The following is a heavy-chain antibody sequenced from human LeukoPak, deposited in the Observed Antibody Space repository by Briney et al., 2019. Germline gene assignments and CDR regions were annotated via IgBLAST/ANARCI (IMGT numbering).Heavy chain of an antibody. J-gene: IGHJ4*02. Sequence: GGSLRLSCAASGFTFSSYEMNWVRLAPGKGLEWVSYISSSGGTIYYADSVKGRFTISRDDAKNSLYLQMNSLRAEDTAVYYCARDPRYLGPFDYWGQGTLVTVSS. CDR1: GFTFSSYE. D-gene: IGHD3-9*01. CDR2: ISSSGGTI. CDR3: ARDPRYLGPFDY. V-gene: IGHV3-48*03.